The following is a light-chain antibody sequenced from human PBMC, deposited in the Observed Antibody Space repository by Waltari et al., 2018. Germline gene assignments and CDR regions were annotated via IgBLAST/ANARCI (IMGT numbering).Light chain of an antibody. CDR1: QGIRND. CDR3: LQDYNYPLT. Sequence: AIQLTQSPSSLSASVGDRVIITCRASQGIRNDLGWYQQKPGKAPKLLIYAASSLQSGVPSRFSGSGSGTDFTLTISSLQPEDFATYYCLQDYNYPLTFGGGTKVEI. J-gene: IGKJ4*01. V-gene: IGKV1-6*01. CDR2: AAS.